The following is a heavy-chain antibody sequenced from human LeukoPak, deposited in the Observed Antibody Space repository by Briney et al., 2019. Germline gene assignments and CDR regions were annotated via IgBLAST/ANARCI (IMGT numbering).Heavy chain of an antibody. CDR2: IYYSGST. V-gene: IGHV4-59*01. CDR1: GGSISSYY. D-gene: IGHD3-22*01. CDR3: ARGGPDYYDSGRFDY. Sequence: SETLSLTCTVSGGSISSYYWSWIRQPPGKGLEWIGYIYYSGSTNYNPSLKSRVTISVDTSKNQFSLKLSSVTAADTAVYYCARGGPDYYDSGRFDYWGQGTLVTVSS. J-gene: IGHJ4*02.